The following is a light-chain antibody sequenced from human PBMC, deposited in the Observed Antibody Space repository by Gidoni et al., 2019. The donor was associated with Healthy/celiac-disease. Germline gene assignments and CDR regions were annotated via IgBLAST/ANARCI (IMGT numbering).Light chain of an antibody. CDR3: RQSLQTTQT. CDR1: QRLLQSNGYKY. V-gene: IGKV2-28*01. CDR2: LGA. Sequence: IVVTQSPLSLPVTPGEQASISCRSSQRLLQSNGYKYVDWYLQTPGQSPQLRSYLGANRASGFHDMCSVRGSCRDLTLKISRVEAEEVGVYDCRQSLQTTQTFGQGTKVEIK. J-gene: IGKJ1*01.